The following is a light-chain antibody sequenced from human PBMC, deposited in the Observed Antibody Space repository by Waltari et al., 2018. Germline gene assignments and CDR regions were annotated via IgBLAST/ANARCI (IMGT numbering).Light chain of an antibody. CDR3: QQYGSPVT. V-gene: IGKV3-20*01. Sequence: DIVLTQSPGTLSLSPGERATLSCRASQTVDSSYLAWYQHKPGQAPRLLIDGASSRYSGIPDRFTGSGSGTVFTLTINGLEPEDFAVYFCQQYGSPVTFAQGTKLELK. CDR1: QTVDSSY. CDR2: GAS. J-gene: IGKJ2*01.